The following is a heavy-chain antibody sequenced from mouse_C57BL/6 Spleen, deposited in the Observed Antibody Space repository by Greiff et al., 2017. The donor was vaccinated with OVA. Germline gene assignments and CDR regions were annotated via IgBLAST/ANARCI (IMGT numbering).Heavy chain of an antibody. V-gene: IGHV1-69*01. J-gene: IGHJ1*03. CDR2: IDPSDSYT. CDR1: GYTFTSYW. Sequence: QVQLKQPGAELVMPGASVKLSCKASGYTFTSYWMHWVKQRPGQGLEWIGEIDPSDSYTNYNQKFKGKSTLTVDKSSSTAYMQLSSLTSEDSAVYYCARYYYGIHWYFDVWGTGTTVTVSS. D-gene: IGHD1-1*01. CDR3: ARYYYGIHWYFDV.